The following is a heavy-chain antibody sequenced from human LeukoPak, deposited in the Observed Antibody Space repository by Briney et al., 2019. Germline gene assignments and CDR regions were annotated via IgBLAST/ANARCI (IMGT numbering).Heavy chain of an antibody. CDR3: ARTTEGYCRGSTYYYYYYYMNV. CDR1: GDSVSSNSAA. D-gene: IGHD2-15*01. J-gene: IGHJ6*03. Sequence: SQTLSLTCAISGDSVSSNSAAWNWIRQSPSRGLEWLGRTYYRSKWYNDYAVSVKSRITIDPDTSKNQFSLKLSSVTAADTAVYYCARTTEGYCRGSTYYYYYYYMNVWGKGTTVTVSS. CDR2: TYYRSKWYN. V-gene: IGHV6-1*01.